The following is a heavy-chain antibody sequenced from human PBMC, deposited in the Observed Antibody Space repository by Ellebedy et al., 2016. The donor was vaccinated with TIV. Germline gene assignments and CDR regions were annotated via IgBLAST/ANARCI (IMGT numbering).Heavy chain of an antibody. CDR2: LSASGGST. D-gene: IGHD5-18*01. CDR3: AREGDTAMVHGMDV. J-gene: IGHJ6*02. Sequence: GESLKISCVASGFTFSSYAMSWVRQAPGKGLDWVSSLSASGGSTYYADSVKGRFTISRDNSKNTLYLQMNSLRAEDTAVYYCAREGDTAMVHGMDVWGQGTTVTVSS. CDR1: GFTFSSYA. V-gene: IGHV3-23*01.